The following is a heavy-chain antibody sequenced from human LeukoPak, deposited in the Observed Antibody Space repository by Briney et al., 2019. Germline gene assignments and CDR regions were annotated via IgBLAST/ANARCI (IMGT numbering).Heavy chain of an antibody. CDR2: IYHSGST. D-gene: IGHD6-13*01. V-gene: IGHV4-39*07. Sequence: SETLSLTCTVSGGSISSGGYYWSWIRQPPGKGLEWIGSIYHSGSTYYNPSLKSRVTISVDTSKNQFSLKLSSVTAADTAVYYCARGLGIAAAGASPYFDYWGQGTLVTVSS. CDR1: GGSISSGGYY. J-gene: IGHJ4*02. CDR3: ARGLGIAAAGASPYFDY.